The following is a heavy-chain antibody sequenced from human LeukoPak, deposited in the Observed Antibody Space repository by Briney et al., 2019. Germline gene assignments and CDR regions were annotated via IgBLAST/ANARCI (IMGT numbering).Heavy chain of an antibody. Sequence: KPSENPSLTCAVSGYSISSGYYWGWVRQPPGKGVEGVGSIHPSGSTYYNPSLKSRVTISVDTSKNQFSLKLSSVTAADTAVYYCARSFVDCSSTSCYSDLFDYWGQGTLVTVSS. V-gene: IGHV4-38-2*01. CDR1: GYSISSGYY. CDR2: IHPSGST. D-gene: IGHD2-2*01. CDR3: ARSFVDCSSTSCYSDLFDY. J-gene: IGHJ4*02.